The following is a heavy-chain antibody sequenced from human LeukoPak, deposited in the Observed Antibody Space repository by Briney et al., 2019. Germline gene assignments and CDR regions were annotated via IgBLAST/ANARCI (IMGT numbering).Heavy chain of an antibody. CDR1: GFTFSSYS. CDR3: ARDVVKNVWGSYVEIEANWFDP. Sequence: GGSLRLSCAASGFTFSSYSMNWVRQAPGKGLEWVSSISSSSSYIYYADSMKGRFTISRGNAKNSLYLQMNSLRAEDTAVYYCARDVVKNVWGSYVEIEANWFDPWGQGTLVTVSS. J-gene: IGHJ5*02. CDR2: ISSSSSYI. V-gene: IGHV3-21*01. D-gene: IGHD3-16*01.